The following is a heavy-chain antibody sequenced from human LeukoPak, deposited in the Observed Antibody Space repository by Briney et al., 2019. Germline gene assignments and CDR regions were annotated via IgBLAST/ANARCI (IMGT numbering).Heavy chain of an antibody. CDR1: GGSFSSYY. J-gene: IGHJ4*02. CDR2: IYYSGST. V-gene: IGHV4-39*01. D-gene: IGHD6-13*01. CDR3: ARQASYSSSWDL. Sequence: SETLSLTCAVYGGSFSSYYWGWIRQPPGKGLEWVGSIYYSGSTYYNPSLKSRVTISVDTSKNQFSLKLSSVTAADTAVYYCARQASYSSSWDLWGQGTLVTVSS.